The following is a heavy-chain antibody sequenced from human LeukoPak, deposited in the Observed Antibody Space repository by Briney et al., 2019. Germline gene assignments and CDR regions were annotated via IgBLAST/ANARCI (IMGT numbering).Heavy chain of an antibody. Sequence: GASVKVSCKASGDTFTSYGISWVRQAPGQGLEWMGWINPNSGGTNYAQKFQDRVTMTRDTSISTAYMEVSRLRSDDTAMYYCARSIAEYNWNDVYYYMDVWGKGTTVTVSS. J-gene: IGHJ6*03. CDR2: INPNSGGT. V-gene: IGHV1-2*02. CDR3: ARSIAEYNWNDVYYYMDV. CDR1: GDTFTSYG. D-gene: IGHD1-1*01.